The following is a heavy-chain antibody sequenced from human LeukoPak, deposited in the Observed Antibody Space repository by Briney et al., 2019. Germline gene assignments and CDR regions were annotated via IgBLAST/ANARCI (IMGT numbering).Heavy chain of an antibody. CDR1: GDTFIAYY. CDR2: INAASGGT. J-gene: IGHJ4*02. D-gene: IGHD3-22*01. V-gene: IGHV1-2*02. CDR3: ARGSPPRRNYDSRGYYSYYFDY. Sequence: ASVKVSCKASGDTFIAYYMHWVRQAPGQGLEWMGWINAASGGTLYAQNFQGRVTMTRDTSISTAYMELSELRSDDTAVYYCARGSPPRRNYDSRGYYSYYFDYWGQGTLVTVSS.